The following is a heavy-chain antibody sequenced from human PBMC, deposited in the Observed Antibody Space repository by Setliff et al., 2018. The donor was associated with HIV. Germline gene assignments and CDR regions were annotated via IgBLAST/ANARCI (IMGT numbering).Heavy chain of an antibody. D-gene: IGHD3-22*01. CDR3: ARDNYYDTSGAIGY. CDR1: GGTFSSYA. CDR2: IIPIFRTA. Sequence: GASVKVSCKASGGTFSSYAISWVRQAPGQGPEWMGGIIPIFRTAKYAHRFQGRVTITADESTSTAYMELSSLRSEDTAMYFCARDNYYDTSGAIGYWGQGTMVTVSS. J-gene: IGHJ4*02. V-gene: IGHV1-69*13.